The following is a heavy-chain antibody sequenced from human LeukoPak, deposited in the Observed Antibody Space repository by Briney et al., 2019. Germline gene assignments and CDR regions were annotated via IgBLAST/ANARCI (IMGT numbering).Heavy chain of an antibody. CDR2: INHSGST. CDR1: GGSFSGYY. Sequence: ESSETLSLTCAVYGGSFSGYYWSWIRQPPGKGLEWIGEINHSGSTNYNPSLKSRVTISVDTSKNQFSLKLSSVTAADTAVYYCARGRIYYYDSSGYYYWGQGTLVTVSS. J-gene: IGHJ4*02. D-gene: IGHD3-22*01. CDR3: ARGRIYYYDSSGYYY. V-gene: IGHV4-34*01.